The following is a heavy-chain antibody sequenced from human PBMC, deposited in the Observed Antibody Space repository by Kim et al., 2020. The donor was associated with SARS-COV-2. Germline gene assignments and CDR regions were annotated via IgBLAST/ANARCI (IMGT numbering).Heavy chain of an antibody. CDR3: ATNLAAAGGV. J-gene: IGHJ1*01. D-gene: IGHD6-13*01. CDR2: IYSGDKT. V-gene: IGHV3-66*01. CDR1: GFTVSSNY. Sequence: GGSLRLSCAASGFTVSSNYMSWLRQAPGKGLEWLSVIYSGDKTYYVESVKGRLTISRDNSKNTLYLQMSSLRVEDTAVYYCATNLAAAGGVWGQGTLVT.